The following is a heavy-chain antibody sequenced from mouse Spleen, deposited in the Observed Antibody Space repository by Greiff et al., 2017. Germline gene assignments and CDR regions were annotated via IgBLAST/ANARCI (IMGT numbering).Heavy chain of an antibody. V-gene: IGHV1-52*01. D-gene: IGHD1-1*01. CDR2: IDPSDSET. Sequence: QVQLQQPGAELVRPGSPVKLSCKASGYTFTSYWMHWVKQRPIQGLEWIGNIDPSDSETHYNQKFKDKATLTVDKSSSTAYMQLSSLTSEDSAVYYCARGRFITTVVDYWGQGTTLTVSS. J-gene: IGHJ2*01. CDR3: ARGRFITTVVDY. CDR1: GYTFTSYW.